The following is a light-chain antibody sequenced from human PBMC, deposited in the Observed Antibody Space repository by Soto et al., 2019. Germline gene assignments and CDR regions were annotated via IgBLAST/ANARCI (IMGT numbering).Light chain of an antibody. CDR2: DAS. CDR3: QQRSNWPLT. CDR1: QTVRNNY. V-gene: IGKV3-11*01. J-gene: IGKJ4*01. Sequence: EILLTQSPGTLSLSPGERATLSCRASQTVRNNYLAWYQQKPGQAPRLLIYDASNRATGIPARFSGSGSGTDLTLTISSLEPEDFAVYYCQQRSNWPLTFGGGTKVDIK.